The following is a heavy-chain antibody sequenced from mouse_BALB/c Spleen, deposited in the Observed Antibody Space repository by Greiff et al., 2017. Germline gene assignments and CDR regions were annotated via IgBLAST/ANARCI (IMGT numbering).Heavy chain of an antibody. CDR2: ISDGGSYT. D-gene: IGHD2-4*01. CDR1: GFTFSSFG. V-gene: IGHV5-6*03. Sequence: EVMLVESGGGLVQPGGSRKLSCAASGFTFSSFGMHWVRQAPEKGLEWVAYISDGGSYTYYPDSVKGRFTISRDNAKNNLYLQMSSLKSEDTAMYYCARGSYYDYDGFAYWGQGTLVTVSA. CDR3: ARGSYYDYDGFAY. J-gene: IGHJ3*01.